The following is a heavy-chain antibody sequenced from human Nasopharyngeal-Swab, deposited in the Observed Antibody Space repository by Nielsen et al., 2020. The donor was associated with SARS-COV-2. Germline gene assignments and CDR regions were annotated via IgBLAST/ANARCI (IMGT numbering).Heavy chain of an antibody. D-gene: IGHD2-15*01. CDR3: ARGDIVVVVAATHDDY. V-gene: IGHV3-21*01. Sequence: GESLKISCAASGFTFSSYSMNWVRQATGKGLEWVSSISSSSSYIYYADSVKGRFTISRDNAKNSLYLQMNSLRAEDTAVYYCARGDIVVVVAATHDDYWGQGTLVTVSS. J-gene: IGHJ4*02. CDR1: GFTFSSYS. CDR2: ISSSSSYI.